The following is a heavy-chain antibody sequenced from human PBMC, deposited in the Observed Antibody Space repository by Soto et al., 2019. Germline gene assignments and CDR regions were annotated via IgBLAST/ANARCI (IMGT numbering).Heavy chain of an antibody. Sequence: VLLVDSGGGLVKPGGSLRLSCEASGFTFTDYHMSWIRQSPGKGLEWVALISETGSHTAYAESGQGRFFISRDNARPSVFLQMNRLRSEDTALYFCARSLRATSPLTFWGQGTPVTVTS. CDR3: ARSLRATSPLTF. D-gene: IGHD7-27*01. J-gene: IGHJ4*02. CDR2: ISETGSHT. V-gene: IGHV3-11*06. CDR1: GFTFTDYH.